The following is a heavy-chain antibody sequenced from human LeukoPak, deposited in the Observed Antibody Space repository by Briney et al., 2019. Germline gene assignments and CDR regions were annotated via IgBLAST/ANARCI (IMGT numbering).Heavy chain of an antibody. CDR3: ARAGPVPTSDGGPIPDS. CDR1: SGSISAYY. CDR2: INYSGNT. Sequence: SETLSLTCTVSSGSISAYYWSWIRQPPGKGLEWIGYINYSGNTNYNPSLKSRVTMSVDTSNNEYSLKLRSVTPADTAVYYCARAGPVPTSDGGPIPDSWGQGTLVTVSS. V-gene: IGHV4-59*01. D-gene: IGHD4-17*01. J-gene: IGHJ4*02.